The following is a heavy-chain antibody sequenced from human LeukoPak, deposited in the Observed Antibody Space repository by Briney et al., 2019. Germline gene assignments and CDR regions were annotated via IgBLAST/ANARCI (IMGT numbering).Heavy chain of an antibody. J-gene: IGHJ4*02. Sequence: GGSLRLSCAASGFTFSSYPITWVRQAPGKGLEWVSTISSGGGSTYYADSVKGRLTISRDNSRDTLYLQIDSLRAEDTAVYYCARGYSSGRVDYWGQGTLVTVSS. CDR1: GFTFSSYP. V-gene: IGHV3-23*01. CDR2: ISSGGGST. CDR3: ARGYSSGRVDY. D-gene: IGHD6-25*01.